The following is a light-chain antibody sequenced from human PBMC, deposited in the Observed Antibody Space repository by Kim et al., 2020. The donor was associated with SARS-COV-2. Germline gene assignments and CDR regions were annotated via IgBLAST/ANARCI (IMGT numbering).Light chain of an antibody. CDR2: DAS. J-gene: IGKJ1*01. CDR3: QHRTNWPET. Sequence: EIELTQSPATLSLSPGKRATLSCRASQSIGSSLAWYQQKPGQVPRLLIYDASSRATGIPARFSGSGSGTDFTLTISILEPEDFAIYYCQHRTNWPETFGQGTKVDIK. CDR1: QSIGSS. V-gene: IGKV3-11*01.